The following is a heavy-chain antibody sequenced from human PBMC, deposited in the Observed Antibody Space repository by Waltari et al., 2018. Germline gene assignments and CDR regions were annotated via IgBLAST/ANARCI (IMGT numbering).Heavy chain of an antibody. CDR3: ARGNSIPRGWFDS. CDR2: IYYTGTA. Sequence: QLQLQESGPRLVRPSETLSLTCTVSGGSISGTNYYWGWIRQPPGKGLQWIGTIYYTGTAYYNPSLETRVTLSVDTTNNQFSRKLNSVTAADTAIYHCARGNSIPRGWFDSWGRGTLVTVSS. D-gene: IGHD1-1*01. J-gene: IGHJ5*01. CDR1: GGSISGTNYY. V-gene: IGHV4-39*07.